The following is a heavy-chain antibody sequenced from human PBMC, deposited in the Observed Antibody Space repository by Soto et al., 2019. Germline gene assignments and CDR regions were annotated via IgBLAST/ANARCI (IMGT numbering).Heavy chain of an antibody. V-gene: IGHV1-18*01. CDR2: ISAYNGNT. D-gene: IGHD2-15*01. CDR3: ARDHCSGGSCYGFDY. CDR1: GYTFTSYG. J-gene: IGHJ4*02. Sequence: QVQLVQSGAEVKKPGASVKVSCKASGYTFTSYGISWVRQAPGQGLEWRGWISAYNGNTNSAQKLQGRVTMTTDTSTSTAYMELRSLRSDDTAVYYCARDHCSGGSCYGFDYWGQGTLVTVSS.